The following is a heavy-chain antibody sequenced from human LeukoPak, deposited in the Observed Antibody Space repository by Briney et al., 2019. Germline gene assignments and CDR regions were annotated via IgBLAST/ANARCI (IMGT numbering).Heavy chain of an antibody. J-gene: IGHJ4*02. Sequence: GGSLRPSSAASGFTFSSYAIAWVRQAPGKGLEWVSAVSGHGGKTYYAESVKGRFTISRDNSNNILFLQMNSLRAEDTALYYCAKASSGSSYYFDYWGPGTLVTVSS. CDR1: GFTFSSYA. CDR3: AKASSGSSYYFDY. CDR2: VSGHGGKT. D-gene: IGHD3-10*01. V-gene: IGHV3-23*01.